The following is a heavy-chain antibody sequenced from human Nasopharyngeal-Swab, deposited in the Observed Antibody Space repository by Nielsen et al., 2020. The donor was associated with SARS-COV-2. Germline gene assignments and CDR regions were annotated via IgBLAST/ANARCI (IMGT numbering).Heavy chain of an antibody. CDR3: ARDSAFSDSSGYYHF. D-gene: IGHD3-22*01. CDR2: IWYDGSNK. V-gene: IGHV3-33*01. Sequence: GGSLRLSCAASGCTFSNYGLHWFGRAPGRGLEWVAVIWYDGSNKYYAASVKGRFTISRDNSKNTLYLQMNSLRAEDTAVYYCARDSAFSDSSGYYHFWGQGTLVTVSS. CDR1: GCTFSNYG. J-gene: IGHJ4*02.